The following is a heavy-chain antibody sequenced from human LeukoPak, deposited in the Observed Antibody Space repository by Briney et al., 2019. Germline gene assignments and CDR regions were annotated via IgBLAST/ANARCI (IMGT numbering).Heavy chain of an antibody. CDR1: GFTFNRYW. CDR2: INSDGNST. D-gene: IGHD3-22*01. Sequence: PGGSLRLSCAASGFTFNRYWMHWVRHAPGKGLVWVSRINSDGNSTHYTDSVKGRFTISTDNAKNTLYLQMNSLRAEDTAVYYCARAYYDSSGRYFDYWGQGTLVTVSS. J-gene: IGHJ4*02. CDR3: ARAYYDSSGRYFDY. V-gene: IGHV3-74*01.